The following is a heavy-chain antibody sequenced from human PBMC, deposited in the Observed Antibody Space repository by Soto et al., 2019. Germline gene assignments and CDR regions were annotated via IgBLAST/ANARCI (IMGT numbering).Heavy chain of an antibody. CDR2: ISGSGGST. J-gene: IGHJ6*02. D-gene: IGHD6-13*01. CDR1: GFTFSSYA. Sequence: EVQLLESGGGLVQPGGSLRLSCAASGFTFSSYAMSWVRQAPGKGLEWVSAISGSGGSTYYADSVKGRFTISRDNSKNALELQMNSLRAEDTAVYYCAKDPVIAAAQMGMDVWGQGTTVTVSS. CDR3: AKDPVIAAAQMGMDV. V-gene: IGHV3-23*01.